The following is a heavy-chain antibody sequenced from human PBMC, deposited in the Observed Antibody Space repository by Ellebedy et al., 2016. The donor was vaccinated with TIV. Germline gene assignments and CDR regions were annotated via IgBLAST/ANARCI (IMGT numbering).Heavy chain of an antibody. J-gene: IGHJ3*02. V-gene: IGHV1-18*01. CDR3: ARDTYYYDSSGLRPRNDAFDI. CDR2: ISAYNGNT. Sequence: AASVKVSCKASGYTFTSYGISWVRQAPGQGLEWMGWISAYNGNTNYAQKLQGRVTMTTDTSTSTAYMELRSLRSDDTAVYYCARDTYYYDSSGLRPRNDAFDIWGQGTMVTVSS. D-gene: IGHD3-22*01. CDR1: GYTFTSYG.